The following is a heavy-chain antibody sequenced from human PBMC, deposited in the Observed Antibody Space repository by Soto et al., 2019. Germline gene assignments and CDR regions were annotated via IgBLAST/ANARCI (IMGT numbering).Heavy chain of an antibody. CDR1: GGYFSGYY. CDR3: ARGGVVVVAATIWFDP. CDR2: INHSGST. V-gene: IGHV4-34*01. J-gene: IGHJ5*02. Sequence: PSETLSLTCAVYGGYFSGYYWSWIRQPPGKGLEWIGEINHSGSTNYNPSLKSRVTISVDTSKNQFSLKLSSVTAADTAVYYCARGGVVVVAATIWFDPWGQGTLVTVSS. D-gene: IGHD2-15*01.